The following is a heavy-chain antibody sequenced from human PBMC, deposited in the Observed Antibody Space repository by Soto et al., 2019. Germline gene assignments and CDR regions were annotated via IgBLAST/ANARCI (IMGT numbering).Heavy chain of an antibody. V-gene: IGHV1-18*01. CDR3: ARSYDSTGYSYY. D-gene: IGHD3-22*01. CDR2: IGTFSGHT. J-gene: IGHJ4*02. CDR1: GYNFIIYC. Sequence: ASVKVSCKASGYNFIIYCISWVRQAPGQGLEWVGWIGTFSGHTNYAQKLQGRVTMTTDTSTSTAYMELRSLRSDDTAVYYCARSYDSTGYSYYWGQGALLTVSS.